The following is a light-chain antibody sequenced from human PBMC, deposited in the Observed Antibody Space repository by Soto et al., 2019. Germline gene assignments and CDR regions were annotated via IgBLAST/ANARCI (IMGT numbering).Light chain of an antibody. V-gene: IGKV1-39*01. J-gene: IGKJ1*01. CDR1: QFINHY. CDR2: EGS. Sequence: DVHLTQSPSSLSASVGDRVTITCRASQFINHYLNWYQQRPGEAPKDLIYEGSTLQSGVPSRFSGGGSGTAFTLTISSLQPEDVATYFCQQSYRDWTFGQGTKVEIK. CDR3: QQSYRDWT.